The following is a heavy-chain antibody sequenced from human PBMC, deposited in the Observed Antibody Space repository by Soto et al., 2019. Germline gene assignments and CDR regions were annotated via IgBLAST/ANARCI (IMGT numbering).Heavy chain of an antibody. J-gene: IGHJ3*02. D-gene: IGHD2-2*01. V-gene: IGHV1-2*04. Sequence: QVQLVQSGAEVKKPGASVKVSCKASGYTFTGYYMHWVRQAPGQGLEWMGWINPNSGGTNYAQKFQGWVTMTRDTSISTAYMELSRLRSDDTAVYYCARDKRYSSSTSCYATTNAFDIWGQGTMVTVSS. CDR1: GYTFTGYY. CDR3: ARDKRYSSSTSCYATTNAFDI. CDR2: INPNSGGT.